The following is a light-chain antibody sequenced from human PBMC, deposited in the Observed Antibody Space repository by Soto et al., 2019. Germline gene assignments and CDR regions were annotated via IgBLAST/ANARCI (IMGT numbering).Light chain of an antibody. V-gene: IGKV3-20*01. J-gene: IGKJ4*01. CDR2: GAS. CDR3: QQYGRSPLT. CDR1: QSVTSTY. Sequence: EIVLTQSPGTLSLSPGERATLSCRASQSVTSTYLAWYQQKPGQAPRLLIYGASNRATGIPDRFTGSGSGTDFTVTISRLEAEEFAVYYWQQYGRSPLTFGGGTKVEIK.